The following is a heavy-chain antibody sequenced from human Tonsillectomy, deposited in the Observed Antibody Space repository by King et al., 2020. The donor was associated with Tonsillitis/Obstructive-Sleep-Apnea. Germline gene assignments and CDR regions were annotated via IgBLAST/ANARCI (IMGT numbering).Heavy chain of an antibody. V-gene: IGHV1-18*01. J-gene: IGHJ4*02. CDR1: GYTFTSYG. D-gene: IGHD3-22*01. CDR3: ARDSMSHYYDSSGYYTFDY. CDR2: ISPYNGDT. Sequence: QLVQSGAEVKKPGASVKVSCKASGYTFTSYGISWERQAPGQGLEWMGWISPYNGDTNSAQKLQGRVTMTTGTSTSTAYMELRSLRSDDTAVYYCARDSMSHYYDSSGYYTFDYWGQGTLVTVSS.